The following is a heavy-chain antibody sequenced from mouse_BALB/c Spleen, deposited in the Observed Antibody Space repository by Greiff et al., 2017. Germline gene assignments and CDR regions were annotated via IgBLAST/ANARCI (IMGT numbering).Heavy chain of an antibody. Sequence: EVQLQQSGPELVKPGASVKMSYKASGYTFTSYVMHWVKQKPGQGLEWIGYINPYNDGTKYNEKFKGKATLTSDKSSSTAYMELSSLTSEDSAVYYCARSYRSFLFAYWGQGTLVTVSA. D-gene: IGHD2-14*01. CDR3: ARSYRSFLFAY. CDR1: GYTFTSYV. V-gene: IGHV1-14*01. CDR2: INPYNDGT. J-gene: IGHJ3*01.